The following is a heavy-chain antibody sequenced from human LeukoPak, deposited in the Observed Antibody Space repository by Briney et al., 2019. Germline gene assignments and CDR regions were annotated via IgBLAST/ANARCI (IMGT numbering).Heavy chain of an antibody. Sequence: GGSLRLSCAASGXTFRSYAVSWVRQAPGKGLEWVSAISSGGDITHYADSVKGRVTRSRDNLKNTLFLHFNNLRTEDTAVYYCARNFDFWGQGTLVTVSS. J-gene: IGHJ5*01. V-gene: IGHV3-23*01. CDR2: ISSGGDIT. CDR3: ARNFDF. CDR1: GXTFRSYA.